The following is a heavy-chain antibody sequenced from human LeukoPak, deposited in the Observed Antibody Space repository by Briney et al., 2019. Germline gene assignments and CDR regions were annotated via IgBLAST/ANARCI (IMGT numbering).Heavy chain of an antibody. Sequence: GSLRLSCVVSGFTFRGAWMSWIRQPPGKGLEWIGESDDSGSTDYNPSLQSRVTISVDMSKNQFSLKVTSVTAADTAVYYCARGVVADMREDYYYYGLDVWGQGTTVTVSS. CDR1: GFTFRGAW. CDR3: ARGVVADMREDYYYYGLDV. CDR2: SDDSGST. D-gene: IGHD2-15*01. V-gene: IGHV4-34*01. J-gene: IGHJ6*02.